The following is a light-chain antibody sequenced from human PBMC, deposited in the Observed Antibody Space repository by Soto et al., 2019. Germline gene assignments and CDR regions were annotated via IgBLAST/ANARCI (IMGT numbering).Light chain of an antibody. V-gene: IGKV1-13*02. Sequence: IQFNLSPSSLSASKGDRVTITCRASQGISTLLAWYQQKPGKAPKVLIYESSLLQSGVPSRFSGSGSGTDFTLTISSLQPEDLTTYYCQQFKSYPLTFCHG. J-gene: IGKJ1*01. CDR1: QGISTL. CDR3: QQFKSYPLT. CDR2: ESS.